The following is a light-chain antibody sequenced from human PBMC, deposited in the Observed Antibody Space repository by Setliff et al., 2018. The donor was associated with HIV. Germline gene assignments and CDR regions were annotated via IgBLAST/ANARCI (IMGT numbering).Light chain of an antibody. CDR1: QSISNY. CDR2: AAS. CDR3: QQTYSFPR. V-gene: IGKV1-39*01. Sequence: DIQMTQSPSSLSASVGDRVTITCQASQSISNYLNWYQQKPGKAPKLLIYAASTLQSGVPSRFSGSGSGTEFTLTVSSLQPEDFATYYCQQTYSFPRFGQGTKVDIK. J-gene: IGKJ1*01.